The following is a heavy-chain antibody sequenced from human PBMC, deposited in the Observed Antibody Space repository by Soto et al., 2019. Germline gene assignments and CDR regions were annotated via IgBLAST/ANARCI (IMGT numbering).Heavy chain of an antibody. Sequence: QVQLQESGPGLVKPSETLSLTCTVSGGSISSYYWSWIRQPPGKGLEWIGYIYYSGSTNYNPSLKSRVTIAVDTAKNQFSLKRSSVTAADTAVYYCARDGGIAAAGPGEDYYYYMDVWGKGTTVTVSS. D-gene: IGHD6-13*01. J-gene: IGHJ6*03. CDR2: IYYSGST. CDR1: GGSISSYY. V-gene: IGHV4-59*01. CDR3: ARDGGIAAAGPGEDYYYYMDV.